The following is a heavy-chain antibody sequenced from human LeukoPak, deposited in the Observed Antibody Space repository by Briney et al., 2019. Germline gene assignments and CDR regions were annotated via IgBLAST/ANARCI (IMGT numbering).Heavy chain of an antibody. J-gene: IGHJ3*02. D-gene: IGHD1-26*01. Sequence: NPSQTLSLTCTVSGGSISSYYWSWIRQPPGKGLEWIGYIYYSGSTNYNPSLKSRVTISVDTSKNQFSLKLSSVTAADTAVYYCARPSGSYTQRAFDIWGQGTMATVSS. CDR2: IYYSGST. V-gene: IGHV4-59*08. CDR3: ARPSGSYTQRAFDI. CDR1: GGSISSYY.